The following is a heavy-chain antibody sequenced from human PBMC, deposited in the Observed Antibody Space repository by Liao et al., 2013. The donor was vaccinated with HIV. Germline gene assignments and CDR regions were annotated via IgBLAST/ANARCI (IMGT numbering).Heavy chain of an antibody. Sequence: QVQLQESGPGLEKPSETLSLNCTVSGGSINNYYWNWIRQPPGKGLEWIGYIYYSGSINYNPSLHSRVTISIDTSKNQFSLNLSSVTAADTAVYYCARGPASRGAFDLWGQGTMVTVSS. J-gene: IGHJ3*01. CDR1: GGSINNYY. V-gene: IGHV4-59*01. CDR2: IYYSGSI. CDR3: ARGPASRGAFDL.